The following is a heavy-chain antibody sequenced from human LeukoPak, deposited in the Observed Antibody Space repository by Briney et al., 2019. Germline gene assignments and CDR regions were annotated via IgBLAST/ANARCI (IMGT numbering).Heavy chain of an antibody. CDR3: ARLRDTLYFDY. V-gene: IGHV4-39*01. D-gene: IGHD5-18*01. J-gene: IGHJ4*02. CDR1: GGSISSSSYY. CDR2: IYYSGST. Sequence: SETLSLTCTVSGGSISSSSYYWGWIRQPPGKGLEWIGSIYYSGSTYYNPSLKSRVTISVDTSKNQFSLKLSSVTAADAAVYYCARLRDTLYFDYWGQGTLVTVSS.